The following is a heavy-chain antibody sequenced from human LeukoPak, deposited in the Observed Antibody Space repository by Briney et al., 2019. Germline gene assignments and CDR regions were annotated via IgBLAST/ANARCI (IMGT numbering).Heavy chain of an antibody. CDR2: IFYTGST. V-gene: IGHV4-59*01. CDR1: GGSISTYY. CDR3: AREAISSSGGYFDY. D-gene: IGHD6-6*01. Sequence: SETLSLTCSVSGGSISTYYWSWIRQPPGKGLEWIGYIFYTGSTNYNPSLKSRVTISVDTSKNQFSLKLSSVTAADTAVYYCAREAISSSGGYFDYWGQGTLVTVSS. J-gene: IGHJ4*02.